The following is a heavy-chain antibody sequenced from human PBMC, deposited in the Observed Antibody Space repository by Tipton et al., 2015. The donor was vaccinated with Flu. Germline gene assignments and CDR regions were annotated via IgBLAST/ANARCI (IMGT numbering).Heavy chain of an antibody. CDR1: GYTFANYW. D-gene: IGHD2-21*02. V-gene: IGHV5-51*01. J-gene: IGHJ3*01. CDR2: IYPSDSET. CDR3: TTCGADSVWAFRV. Sequence: VQLVQSGAEVKKPGESLKISCKGSGYTFANYWIGWVRQMPGKGLEWMGIIYPSDSETRYSPSFQGQVTISADKSISTAYLQWSSLKASDTAMYYCTTCGADSVWAFRVWGQGTMVTVSS.